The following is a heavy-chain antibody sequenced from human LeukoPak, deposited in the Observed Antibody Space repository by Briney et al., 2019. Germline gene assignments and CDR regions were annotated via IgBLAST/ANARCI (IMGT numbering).Heavy chain of an antibody. D-gene: IGHD6-19*01. CDR1: GGTFSSYA. J-gene: IGHJ4*02. CDR3: ARDRIGSSGWFDY. Sequence: SVKVSCKASGGTFSSYAISWVRQAPGQGLEWMGGIIPIFGTANYAQKFQGRVTITAAESTSTAYMELSSLRSEDTAVYYCARDRIGSSGWFDYWGQGTLVTVSS. CDR2: IIPIFGTA. V-gene: IGHV1-69*13.